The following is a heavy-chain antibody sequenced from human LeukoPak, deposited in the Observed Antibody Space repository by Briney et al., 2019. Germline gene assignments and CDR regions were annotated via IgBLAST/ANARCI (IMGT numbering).Heavy chain of an antibody. D-gene: IGHD3-10*01. CDR1: GGSISNYY. Sequence: PSETLSLTCTVSGGSISNYYWSWIRQPPGKGLEWIGYIYYSGSTNYNPSLKSRVTISVDTSKNQFSLKLSSVTAADTAVYYCARGWGRPGYYGSGSYYFDYWGQGTLVTVSS. CDR2: IYYSGST. J-gene: IGHJ4*02. V-gene: IGHV4-59*01. CDR3: ARGWGRPGYYGSGSYYFDY.